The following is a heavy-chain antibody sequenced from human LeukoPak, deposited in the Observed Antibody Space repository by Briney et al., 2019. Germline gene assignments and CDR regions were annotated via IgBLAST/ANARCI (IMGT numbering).Heavy chain of an antibody. CDR1: GFTFSSYW. V-gene: IGHV3-48*04. D-gene: IGHD1-26*01. J-gene: IGHJ4*02. Sequence: GGSLRLSCAASGFTFSSYWMSWVRQTPGKGLEWVSYISGSGNTIYYADSVKGRFTISRDNARNSFYLQMNSLRAEDTALYYCATYIVGPTLDYWGQGTLVTVSS. CDR2: ISGSGNTI. CDR3: ATYIVGPTLDY.